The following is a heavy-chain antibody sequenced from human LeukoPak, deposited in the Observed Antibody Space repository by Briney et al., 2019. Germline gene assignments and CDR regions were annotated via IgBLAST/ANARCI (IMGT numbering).Heavy chain of an antibody. D-gene: IGHD1-1*01. CDR3: ARAEWNDAFDI. CDR2: ISSSSSYI. CDR1: GFTFSSYS. J-gene: IGHJ3*02. V-gene: IGHV3-21*01. Sequence: GGSLRLSCAASGFTFSSYSMNWVRQAPGKGLEWVSSISSSSSYIYYADSVKGRFTISRDNAKNSLYLQMNSLRAEDTAVYYCARAEWNDAFDIWGQGTMVTVSS.